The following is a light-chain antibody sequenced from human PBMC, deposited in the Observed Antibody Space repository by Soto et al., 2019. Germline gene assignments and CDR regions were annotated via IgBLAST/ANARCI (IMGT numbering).Light chain of an antibody. Sequence: DIQMTQSPSTLSASVGDRVTITCRASQSVSVWLAWYQQKPGKAPKLLISDASTLQRGVPSRFSGSGSGTDFTLIISNLQSDDFANYYCQQYITYSPYTFRQGTKVDIK. CDR2: DAS. V-gene: IGKV1-5*01. CDR1: QSVSVW. CDR3: QQYITYSPYT. J-gene: IGKJ2*01.